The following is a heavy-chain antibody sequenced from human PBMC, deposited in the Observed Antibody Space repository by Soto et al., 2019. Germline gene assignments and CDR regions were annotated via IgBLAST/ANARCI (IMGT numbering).Heavy chain of an antibody. Sequence: QVQLQESGPGLVKPSQTLSLTCTVSGGSISSGGYYWSWIRQHPGKGLEWIGYIYYSGSTYYNPSLRSRFTISVDTSKNQFALKLSSVTAADTAVYYCARFIGPSGMDVWGQGTTVTVSS. J-gene: IGHJ6*02. CDR3: ARFIGPSGMDV. CDR2: IYYSGST. V-gene: IGHV4-31*03. CDR1: GGSISSGGYY.